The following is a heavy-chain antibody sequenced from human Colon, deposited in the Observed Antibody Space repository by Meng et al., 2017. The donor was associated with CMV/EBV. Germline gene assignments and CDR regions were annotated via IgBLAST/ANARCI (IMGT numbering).Heavy chain of an antibody. CDR3: ARPRRAYSSSWSSLDY. D-gene: IGHD6-13*01. J-gene: IGHJ4*02. CDR1: GFTFSSYG. CDR2: IRFDGSIQ. Sequence: LKISCAASGFTFSSYGMHWVRQAPGKGLEWVAFIRFDGSIQYYGDSVKGRFTISRDDSKNTVYLQMNSLRTDDTAVYYCARPRRAYSSSWSSLDYWGQGTLVTVSS. V-gene: IGHV3-30*02.